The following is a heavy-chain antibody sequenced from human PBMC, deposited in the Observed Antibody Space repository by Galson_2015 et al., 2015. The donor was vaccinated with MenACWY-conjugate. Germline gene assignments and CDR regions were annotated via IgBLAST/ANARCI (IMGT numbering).Heavy chain of an antibody. D-gene: IGHD3-3*01. CDR3: AVAIYDFWSGYSFDC. V-gene: IGHV5-51*01. CDR1: EYSFSRFW. CDR2: IYPPDSDT. Sequence: QSGAEVKKPGESLTISCRGSEYSFSRFWIGWVRQMPGKGLEWMGLIYPPDSDTRYSPSFQGQVTMSADKSITTAYLQWSSLKASDTAIYYCAVAIYDFWSGYSFDCWGQGTLVTVSS. J-gene: IGHJ4*02.